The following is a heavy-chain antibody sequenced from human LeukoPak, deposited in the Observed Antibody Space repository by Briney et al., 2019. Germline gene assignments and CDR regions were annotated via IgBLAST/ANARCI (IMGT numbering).Heavy chain of an antibody. J-gene: IGHJ4*02. CDR2: IIPIFGTA. Sequence: ASVKVSCKDSGRTFISYAISWVRQAPGQGLEWMGGIIPIFGTANYAQKFQGRVTITADESTSTAYMELSSLRSEDTAVYYCAREETIFGLFSFDYCGQGTLVTVSS. V-gene: IGHV1-69*13. CDR1: GRTFISYA. CDR3: AREETIFGLFSFDY. D-gene: IGHD3-3*01.